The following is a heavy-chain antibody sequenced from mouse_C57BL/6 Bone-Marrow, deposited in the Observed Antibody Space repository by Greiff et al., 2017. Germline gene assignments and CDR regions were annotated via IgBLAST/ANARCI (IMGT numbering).Heavy chain of an antibody. CDR3: TGDGLVPWFAY. CDR1: GFTFSNYW. Sequence: EVQGVESGGGLVQPGGSMKLSCVASGFTFSNYWMNWVRQSPEKGLEWVAQIRLKSDNYATHYAESVKGRFTISRDDSKSSVYLQMNNLRAEVTGIYYCTGDGLVPWFAYWGQGTLVTVSA. CDR2: IRLKSDNYAT. J-gene: IGHJ3*01. V-gene: IGHV6-3*01. D-gene: IGHD2-10*02.